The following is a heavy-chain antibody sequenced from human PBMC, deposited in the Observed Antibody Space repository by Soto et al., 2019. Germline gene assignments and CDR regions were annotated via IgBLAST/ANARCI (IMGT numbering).Heavy chain of an antibody. J-gene: IGHJ6*02. CDR3: AHRLVAAAGYGMDV. Sequence: QITLKESGPTLVKPTQTLTLTCTFSGFSLSTSGVGVGWIRQPPGKAMEWLALIYWDDDKRYSPSLKSRLTITKDTSKNQVVLTMTNMDPVDTATYYCAHRLVAAAGYGMDVWGQGTTVTVSS. V-gene: IGHV2-5*02. CDR2: IYWDDDK. D-gene: IGHD6-13*01. CDR1: GFSLSTSGVG.